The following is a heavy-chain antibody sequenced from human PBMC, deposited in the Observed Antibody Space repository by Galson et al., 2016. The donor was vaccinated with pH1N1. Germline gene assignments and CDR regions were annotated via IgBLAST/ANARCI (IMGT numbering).Heavy chain of an antibody. CDR2: IYYSGST. CDR1: GGSISSSSYY. J-gene: IGHJ4*02. Sequence: SETLSLTCTVSGGSISSSSYYWGWIRQPPGKGLEWIGSIYYSGSTYYNPSLKSRVTISVDTSRNQFSLKLSSVTAADTAVYYCARLARGARLFYFDYWGQGTLVTVSS. CDR3: ARLARGARLFYFDY. V-gene: IGHV4-39*01. D-gene: IGHD3-10*01.